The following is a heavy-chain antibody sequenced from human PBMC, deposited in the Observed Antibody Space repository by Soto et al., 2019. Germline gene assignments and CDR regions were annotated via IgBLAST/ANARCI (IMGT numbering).Heavy chain of an antibody. CDR1: GYTFTGYY. CDR2: INPNSGGT. J-gene: IGHJ6*02. D-gene: IGHD3-10*01. CDR3: ARVIGRFGESLDYYYGMDV. V-gene: IGHV1-2*04. Sequence: ASVKVSCKASGYTFTGYYMHWVRLAPGQGLEWMGWINPNSGGTNYAQKFQGWVTMTRDTSISTAYMELSRLRSDDTAVYYCARVIGRFGESLDYYYGMDVWGQGTTVTVSS.